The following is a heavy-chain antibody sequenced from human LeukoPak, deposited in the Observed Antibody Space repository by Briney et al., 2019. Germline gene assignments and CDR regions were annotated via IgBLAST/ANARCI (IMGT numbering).Heavy chain of an antibody. CDR1: GFTFSSYA. D-gene: IGHD6-19*01. Sequence: HPGGSLRLSCAASGFTFSSYAMHWVRQAPGKGLEWVAVISYDGSNKYYADSVKGRFTISRDNSKNTLYLQMNSLRAEDTAVYYCASPFRYSSGWYDSWGQGTLVTVSS. CDR3: ASPFRYSSGWYDS. J-gene: IGHJ5*01. V-gene: IGHV3-30*04. CDR2: ISYDGSNK.